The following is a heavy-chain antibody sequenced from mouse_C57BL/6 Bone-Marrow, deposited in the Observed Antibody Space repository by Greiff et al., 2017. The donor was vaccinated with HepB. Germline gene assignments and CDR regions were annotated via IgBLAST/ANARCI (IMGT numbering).Heavy chain of an antibody. Sequence: VQLQQSGPVLVKPGASVKISCKASGYTFTDYYMNWVKQSHGKSLEWIGVINPYNGGTSYNQKFKGKATLTVDKSSSTAYMELHSLTSEDSAVYYCASWGSWFAYWGQGTLVTVSA. CDR3: ASWGSWFAY. V-gene: IGHV1-19*01. CDR1: GYTFTDYY. CDR2: INPYNGGT. J-gene: IGHJ3*01.